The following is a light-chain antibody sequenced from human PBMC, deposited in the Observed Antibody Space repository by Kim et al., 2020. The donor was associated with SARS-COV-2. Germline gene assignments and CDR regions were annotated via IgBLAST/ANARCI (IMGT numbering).Light chain of an antibody. V-gene: IGKV3-15*01. CDR1: QSVRSN. J-gene: IGKJ2*01. Sequence: IVMTQSPATLSVSPGERATLSCRASQSVRSNLAWYQQKPGQAPRLLMYSVSTRATGIPARFSGSGSGTEFTLTISSLQSEDFAVYYCQQYNSWYTFGQGTKLEI. CDR2: SVS. CDR3: QQYNSWYT.